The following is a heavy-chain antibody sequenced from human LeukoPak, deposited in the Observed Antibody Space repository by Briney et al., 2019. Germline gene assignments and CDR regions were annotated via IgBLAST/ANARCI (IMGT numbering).Heavy chain of an antibody. V-gene: IGHV3-23*01. CDR2: ISGSGGST. Sequence: GGSLRLSCAASGFTFSSYAMSWVRQAPEKGLEWVSAISGSGGSTYYADSVKGRFTISRDNSKNTLYLQMNSLRAEDTAVYYCANPPNLYGGNPDINWGQGTLVTVSS. CDR1: GFTFSSYA. CDR3: ANPPNLYGGNPDIN. J-gene: IGHJ4*02. D-gene: IGHD4-23*01.